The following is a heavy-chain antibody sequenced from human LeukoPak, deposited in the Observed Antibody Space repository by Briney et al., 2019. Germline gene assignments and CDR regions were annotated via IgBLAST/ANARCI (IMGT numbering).Heavy chain of an antibody. CDR3: ARQASAGKTLYFDY. J-gene: IGHJ4*02. CDR2: ISYDGSNK. Sequence: GGSLRLSCAASGFTFSSYGMHWVRQAPGKGLEWVAVISYDGSNKYYADSVKGRFTISRDNSKNTLYLQMNSLRAEDTAVYYCARQASAGKTLYFDYWGQGTLVTVSS. V-gene: IGHV3-30*03. D-gene: IGHD6-13*01. CDR1: GFTFSSYG.